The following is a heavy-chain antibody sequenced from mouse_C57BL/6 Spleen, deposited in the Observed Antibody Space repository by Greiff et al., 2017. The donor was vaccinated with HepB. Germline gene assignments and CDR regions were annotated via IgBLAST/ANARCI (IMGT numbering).Heavy chain of an antibody. CDR2: IHPNSGST. Sequence: QVQLQQPGAELVKPGASVKLSCKASGYTFTSYWIHWVKQRPGQGLEWIGMIHPNSGSTNYNEKFKSKATLTVDKSSSTAYMQLSSLTSEDSAVYYCARNSLTGFDYWGQGTTLTVSS. V-gene: IGHV1-64*01. CDR3: ARNSLTGFDY. CDR1: GYTFTSYW. J-gene: IGHJ2*01. D-gene: IGHD4-1*01.